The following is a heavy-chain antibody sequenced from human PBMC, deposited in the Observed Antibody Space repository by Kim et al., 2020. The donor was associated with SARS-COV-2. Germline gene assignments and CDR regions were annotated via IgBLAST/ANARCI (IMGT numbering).Heavy chain of an antibody. V-gene: IGHV3-11*01. J-gene: IGHJ3*01. Sequence: GGSLRLSCAASGFTFSDYYINWIRQAPGKGLEWVSFISSSGTTIDYADSVKGRFTVSRDNAKNSVYLQMSSLRAEDTAVYYCARVGQDWLAGNALDVWG. CDR3: ARVGQDWLAGNALDV. CDR1: GFTFSDYY. CDR2: ISSSGTTI. D-gene: IGHD3-9*01.